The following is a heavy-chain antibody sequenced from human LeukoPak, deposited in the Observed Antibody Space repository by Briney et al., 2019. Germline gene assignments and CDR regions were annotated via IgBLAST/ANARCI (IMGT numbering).Heavy chain of an antibody. Sequence: SETLSLTCTVSGGSISSYYWSWIRQPPGKGLEWIGYIYYSGSTNYNPSLKSRVTISVDTSKNQFSLKLSSVTAADTAVYYCARSDPVAGTYNWFDPWGQGTLVTASS. J-gene: IGHJ5*02. CDR2: IYYSGST. V-gene: IGHV4-59*01. D-gene: IGHD6-19*01. CDR3: ARSDPVAGTYNWFDP. CDR1: GGSISSYY.